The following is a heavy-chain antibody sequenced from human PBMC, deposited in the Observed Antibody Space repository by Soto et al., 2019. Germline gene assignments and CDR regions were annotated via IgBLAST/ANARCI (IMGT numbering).Heavy chain of an antibody. V-gene: IGHV3-23*01. CDR3: AKGGTSGYGSGSYDYFDY. J-gene: IGHJ4*02. Sequence: GGSLRFSCAASGFTFSSYAMSWVRQAPGKGLEWVSAISGSGGSTYYADSVKGRFTISRDNSKNTLYLQMNSLRAEDTAVYYCAKGGTSGYGSGSYDYFDYWGQGTLVTVSS. CDR1: GFTFSSYA. D-gene: IGHD3-10*01. CDR2: ISGSGGST.